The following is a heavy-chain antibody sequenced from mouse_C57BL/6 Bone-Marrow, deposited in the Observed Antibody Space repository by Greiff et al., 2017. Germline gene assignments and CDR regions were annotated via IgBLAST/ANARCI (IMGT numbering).Heavy chain of an antibody. Sequence: EVQLQESGAELVRPGASVKLSCTASGFNIKDDYMHWVKQRPEQGLEWIGWIDPENGDTEYASKFQGKATITADTSSNTAYLQLSSLTSEDTAVXYCTCGYYVRAYWGQGTLVTVSA. CDR3: TCGYYVRAY. CDR2: IDPENGDT. D-gene: IGHD2-3*01. J-gene: IGHJ3*01. V-gene: IGHV14-4*01. CDR1: GFNIKDDY.